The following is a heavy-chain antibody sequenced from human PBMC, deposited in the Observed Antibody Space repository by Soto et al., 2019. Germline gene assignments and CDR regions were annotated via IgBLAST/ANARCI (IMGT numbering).Heavy chain of an antibody. V-gene: IGHV3-23*01. CDR2: ISGSGGST. CDR1: GFTFSSYA. J-gene: IGHJ6*02. Sequence: PVGSLRLSCAASGFTFSSYAMSWVRQAPGKGLEWVSAISGSGGSTYYADSVKGRFTISRDNSKNTLYLQMNSLRAEDTAVYYCARDCSSTSCYTVHYYYGMDVWGQGTTVTVSS. D-gene: IGHD2-2*02. CDR3: ARDCSSTSCYTVHYYYGMDV.